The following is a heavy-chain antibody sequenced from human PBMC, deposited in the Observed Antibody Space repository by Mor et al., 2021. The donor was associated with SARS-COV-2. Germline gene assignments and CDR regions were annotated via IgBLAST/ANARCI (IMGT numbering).Heavy chain of an antibody. CDR3: AKDQNGYNNY. J-gene: IGHJ4*02. CDR2: ISSNGERT. V-gene: IGHV3-23*01. Sequence: VRQAPGKGLEWVSSISSNGERTFYADSAKGRFTVSRDNSQNTLFLEMNSLRADDTALYYCAKDQNGYNNYWGQGTLVTVS. D-gene: IGHD1-20*01.